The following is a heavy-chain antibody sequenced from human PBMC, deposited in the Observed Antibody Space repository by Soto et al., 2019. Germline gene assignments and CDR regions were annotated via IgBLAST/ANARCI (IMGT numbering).Heavy chain of an antibody. Sequence: GVSVKVSRKISGQTLIELTIHWLRQAPGKGLEWMGGFDPEGGEAIYAQKWHGRVTVTVDTVTDTAYIELSGLNSDQTAVDYCVTSSALGRPTITNWNFDFWGHGTPVTVSS. D-gene: IGHD1-20*01. CDR1: GQTLIELT. V-gene: IGHV1-24*01. J-gene: IGHJ5*01. CDR2: FDPEGGEA. CDR3: VTSSALGRPTITNWNFDF.